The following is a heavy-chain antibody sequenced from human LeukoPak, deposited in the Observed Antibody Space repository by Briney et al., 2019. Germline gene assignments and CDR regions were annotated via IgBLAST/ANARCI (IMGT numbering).Heavy chain of an antibody. CDR1: GFSLTNFA. V-gene: IGHV3-23*01. CDR3: AKGAYDYMEMGYFDY. CDR2: IIWSGDGT. D-gene: IGHD5-12*01. Sequence: GGSLTLSCAASGFSLTNFAKSWLRQAPRPGLDWVSLIIWSGDGTYYADSVKGRFTISKANSKNRLYQQMNSLRAEDTALYYCAKGAYDYMEMGYFDYWGQGTLVTVSS. J-gene: IGHJ4*02.